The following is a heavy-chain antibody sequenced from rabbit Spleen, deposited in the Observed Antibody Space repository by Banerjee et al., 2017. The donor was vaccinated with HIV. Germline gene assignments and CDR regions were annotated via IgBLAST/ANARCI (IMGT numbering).Heavy chain of an antibody. D-gene: IGHD8-1*01. J-gene: IGHJ4*01. Sequence: QSLEESGGGLVKPGASLKLSCKASGFTLSSYYMNWVRQAPGKGLEWIGYIDPVFGITYYANWVNGRFSISRENAQNTVFLQMTSLTAADTATYFCARDGAGGSYFALWGQGTLVTVS. CDR2: IDPVFGIT. V-gene: IGHV1S7*01. CDR1: GFTLSSYY. CDR3: ARDGAGGSYFAL.